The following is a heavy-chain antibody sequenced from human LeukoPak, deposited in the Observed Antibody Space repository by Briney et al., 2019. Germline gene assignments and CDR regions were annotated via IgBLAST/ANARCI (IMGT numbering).Heavy chain of an antibody. Sequence: KPSETLSLTCTVSGGSISSYYWSWIRQPPGKGLEWIGYIYYSGSTNYNPSLKSRVTISVDTSKNQFSLRLSSVTAADTAVYYCARISSSNWYNERGAFDVWGQGTMVTVSS. CDR1: GGSISSYY. D-gene: IGHD6-13*01. J-gene: IGHJ3*01. V-gene: IGHV4-59*01. CDR3: ARISSSNWYNERGAFDV. CDR2: IYYSGST.